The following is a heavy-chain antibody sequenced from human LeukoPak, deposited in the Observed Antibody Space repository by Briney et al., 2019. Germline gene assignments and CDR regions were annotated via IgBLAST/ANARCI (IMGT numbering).Heavy chain of an antibody. CDR1: GFTFRNHW. D-gene: IGHD6-6*01. CDR2: ISSDGSST. Sequence: GGSLRLSCAASGFTFRNHWMDWVRQTPGKGLVWVSRISSDGSSTTYADSVKGRFTISRDNAKSTLYLQMNNLRAEDTAMYYCARDQRVTGRPDIDYWGQGTLVIVSS. J-gene: IGHJ4*02. V-gene: IGHV3-74*03. CDR3: ARDQRVTGRPDIDY.